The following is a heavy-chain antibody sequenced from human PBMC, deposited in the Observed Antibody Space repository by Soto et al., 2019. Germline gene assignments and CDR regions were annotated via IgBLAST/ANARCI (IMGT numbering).Heavy chain of an antibody. D-gene: IGHD3-9*01. V-gene: IGHV4-38-2*02. CDR3: VRQSYTSGYMFDY. J-gene: IGHJ4*02. CDR2: MYHSGSL. Sequence: PSETLSLTCNVLGGSIRSSFYWGWVRQPPGKGLEWVGSMYHSGSLYYDPSLKSRVTISQDTSKSQFSLKLTSVTAADTAIYYCVRQSYTSGYMFDYWSRGTQVTVSS. CDR1: GGSIRSSFY.